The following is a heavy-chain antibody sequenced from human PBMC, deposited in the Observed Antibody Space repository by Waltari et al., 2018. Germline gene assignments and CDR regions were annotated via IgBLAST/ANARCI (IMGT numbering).Heavy chain of an antibody. V-gene: IGHV4-30-4*01. Sequence: QVQLQESGPGLVKPSQTLSLPCTVSGGSISSGGSSWSWIRQPPGKGLEWIGYIYYSGSTYYNPSLKSRVTISVDTSKNQFSLKLSSVTAADTAVYYCARSVMTTVTTGGWFDPWGQGTLVTVSS. D-gene: IGHD4-17*01. CDR1: GGSISSGGSS. CDR2: IYYSGST. CDR3: ARSVMTTVTTGGWFDP. J-gene: IGHJ5*02.